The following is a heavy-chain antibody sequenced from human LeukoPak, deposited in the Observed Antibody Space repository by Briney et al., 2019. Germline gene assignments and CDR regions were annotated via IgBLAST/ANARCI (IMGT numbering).Heavy chain of an antibody. CDR1: GYTSTSPD. D-gene: IGHD3-3*02. CDR3: ARYTEHYGFDI. V-gene: IGHV1-8*01. CDR2: MNPRDNT. J-gene: IGHJ3*02. Sequence: ASVKVSCKASGYTSTSPDINWVRQATGRGLEWLGWMNPRDNTGYAQKFQGRVTRTRDKSINSAYMELRSLRSEDRAVYYCARYTEHYGFDIWGQGTMVTVSA.